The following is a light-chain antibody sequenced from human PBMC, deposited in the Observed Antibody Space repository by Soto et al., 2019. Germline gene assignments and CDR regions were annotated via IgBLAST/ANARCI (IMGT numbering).Light chain of an antibody. CDR2: AAS. J-gene: IGKJ1*01. CDR3: MQSIELPRT. V-gene: IGKV2D-29*01. CDR1: QSLLQSDGNTY. Sequence: IVMTQTPLSLSVTPGQPASISCKSRQSLLQSDGNTYLYWFLQKPGRPSQLLIYAASNRFSGVPDRFSGSVSGTEFVLKISRVEAEDVGVYYCMQSIELPRTFGQGTKVEIK.